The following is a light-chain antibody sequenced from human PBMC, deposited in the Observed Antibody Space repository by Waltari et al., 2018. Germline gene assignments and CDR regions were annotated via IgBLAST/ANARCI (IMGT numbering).Light chain of an antibody. CDR2: YNN. V-gene: IGLV1-36*01. Sequence: QSVLTQPPSASEAARKSVTISCSGSNSNIGRNGVSWYQQLPETAPKLLIYYNNRRPSGVSDRFSGSKSGTSASLAISGLQTEDEGDYYCATWDDNLNGGLFGGGTRLTVL. J-gene: IGLJ2*01. CDR3: ATWDDNLNGGL. CDR1: NSNIGRNG.